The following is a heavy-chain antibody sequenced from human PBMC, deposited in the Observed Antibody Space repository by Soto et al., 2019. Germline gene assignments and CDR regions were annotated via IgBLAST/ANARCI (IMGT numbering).Heavy chain of an antibody. D-gene: IGHD6-6*01. CDR2: IYYSGSN. V-gene: IGHV4-39*01. CDR1: GGSISSSSYY. Sequence: QLQLQESGPGLVKPSETLSLTCTVSGGSISSSSYYWGWIRQPPGKGLEWIGSIYYSGSNYYNPCLKRRDTISVDTSKNQCSLKLSSVTAADTAVYYCAASIYIAARHGWYFDLWGRGTLVTVSS. CDR3: AASIYIAARHGWYFDL. J-gene: IGHJ2*01.